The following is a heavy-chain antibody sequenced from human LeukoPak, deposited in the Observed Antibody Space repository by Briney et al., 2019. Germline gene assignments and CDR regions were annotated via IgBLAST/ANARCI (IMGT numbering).Heavy chain of an antibody. V-gene: IGHV1-3*01. J-gene: IGHJ4*02. CDR3: ARDLLVVGLDY. Sequence: ASVKVSCKASGYTFTSYAMHWVRQAPGQRLEWMGWINAGNGNTKYSQKFQGRVTMTRDTSTSTVYMELSSLRSEDTAVYYCARDLLVVGLDYWGQGTLVTVSS. CDR2: INAGNGNT. D-gene: IGHD3-22*01. CDR1: GYTFTSYA.